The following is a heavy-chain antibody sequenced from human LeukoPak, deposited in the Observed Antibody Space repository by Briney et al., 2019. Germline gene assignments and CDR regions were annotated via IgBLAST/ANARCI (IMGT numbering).Heavy chain of an antibody. CDR1: GFTFSSYA. CDR3: AKDRSSSFSGFLEY. CDR2: MSYSGSST. D-gene: IGHD6-6*01. J-gene: IGHJ4*02. V-gene: IGHV3-23*01. Sequence: GGSLRLSCAASGFTFSSYAMNWVRQAPGKGLEWVSAMSYSGSSTYYADSVKGRFTISRDNSKNTLYLQMNSLRAEDTAVYYCAKDRSSSFSGFLEYWGQGTLVTASS.